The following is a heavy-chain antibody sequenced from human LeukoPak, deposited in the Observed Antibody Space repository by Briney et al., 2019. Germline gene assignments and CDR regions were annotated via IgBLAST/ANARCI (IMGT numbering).Heavy chain of an antibody. D-gene: IGHD3-10*01. CDR1: GYTFTSYD. V-gene: IGHV1-8*01. CDR3: ARGVGSGYYYYYMDV. CDR2: MNPNSGNT. Sequence: ASVKVSCKASGYTFTSYDINWVRQATGQGLEWMGWMNPNSGNTGYAQKLQGRVTMTRNTSISTACMELSSLRSEDTAVYYCARGVGSGYYYYYMDVWGKGTTVTVSS. J-gene: IGHJ6*03.